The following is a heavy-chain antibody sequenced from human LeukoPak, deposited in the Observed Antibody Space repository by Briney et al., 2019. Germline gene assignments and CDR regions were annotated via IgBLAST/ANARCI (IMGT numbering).Heavy chain of an antibody. CDR2: ISGSGGST. CDR1: GFTFSSYA. CDR3: AKLGYGDTAGYFDY. J-gene: IGHJ4*02. V-gene: IGHV3-23*01. D-gene: IGHD4-17*01. Sequence: GGSLRLSCATSGFTFSSYAMSWVRQAPGKGLEWVSAISGSGGSTYYADSVKGRFTISRDNSKNTLYLQMNSLRAEDTAVYYCAKLGYGDTAGYFDYWGQGTLVTVSS.